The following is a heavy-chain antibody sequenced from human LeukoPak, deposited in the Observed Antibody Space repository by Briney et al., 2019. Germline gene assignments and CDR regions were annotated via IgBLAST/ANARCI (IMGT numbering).Heavy chain of an antibody. J-gene: IGHJ4*02. D-gene: IGHD2-2*01. Sequence: PGGSLRLSCAASGFTFSSYWMSWVRQAPGKGLEWVANIKQDGSEKYYVASVTGRFAISRDNAKNSLYLPMNSLRAEDTAVYYCARDWVVPTTYYFDCWGQGTLVTVSS. CDR2: IKQDGSEK. CDR3: ARDWVVPTTYYFDC. V-gene: IGHV3-7*01. CDR1: GFTFSSYW.